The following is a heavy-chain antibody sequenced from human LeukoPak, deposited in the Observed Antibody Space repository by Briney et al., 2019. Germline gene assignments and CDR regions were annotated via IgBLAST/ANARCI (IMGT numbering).Heavy chain of an antibody. V-gene: IGHV3-30*02. CDR3: AKDERYSSSWYGSYFQH. D-gene: IGHD6-13*01. CDR2: IRYDGSNK. J-gene: IGHJ1*01. CDR1: GFTFSIHG. Sequence: SGGSLRLSCAASGFTFSIHGMHWVRQTPAKGLEWVAFIRYDGSNKYYADSVKGRFTISRDNSKNTLYLQMNSLRAEDTAVYYCAKDERYSSSWYGSYFQHWGQGTLVTVSS.